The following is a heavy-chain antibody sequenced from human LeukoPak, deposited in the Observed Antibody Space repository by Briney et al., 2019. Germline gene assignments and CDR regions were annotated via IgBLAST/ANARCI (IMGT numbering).Heavy chain of an antibody. CDR1: GFTFDEYA. Sequence: GGSLRLSCAASGFTFDEYAMHWVRQAPGKGLEWVSGISWNSGSIDYADSVKGRFTISRDNAKNSLYLQMNSLRAEDTAFYYCAKDKYSTGLDSWGQGTLVTVPS. J-gene: IGHJ4*02. CDR3: AKDKYSTGLDS. D-gene: IGHD6-19*01. CDR2: ISWNSGSI. V-gene: IGHV3-9*01.